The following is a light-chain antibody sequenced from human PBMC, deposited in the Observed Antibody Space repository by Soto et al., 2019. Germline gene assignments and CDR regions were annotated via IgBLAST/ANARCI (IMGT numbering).Light chain of an antibody. CDR1: QSVSSSY. CDR3: QQYHDSYVT. V-gene: IGKV3-20*01. J-gene: IGKJ1*01. Sequence: VLTQSPGTLSLSPGKRATLSCRASQSVSSSYLAWYQQKPGQAPRLLIYVASNRATGIPDRFSGSGSGTDFTLTITRLEPEDFAVYYCQQYHDSYVTFGQGTKVEIK. CDR2: VAS.